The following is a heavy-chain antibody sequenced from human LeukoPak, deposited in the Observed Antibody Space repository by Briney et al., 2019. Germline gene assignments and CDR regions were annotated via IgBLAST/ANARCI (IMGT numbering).Heavy chain of an antibody. J-gene: IGHJ4*02. Sequence: PGGSLRLSCAASGFAFSTYYMTWVRQPPGKGLEWIGSISYSGSTYYNPSLKSRVTISVDTSKNQFSLKLSSVTAADTAVYYCARLTPYSGSPLGDYWGQGTLVTVSS. V-gene: IGHV4-39*01. CDR3: ARLTPYSGSPLGDY. CDR1: GFAFSTYY. D-gene: IGHD1-26*01. CDR2: ISYSGST.